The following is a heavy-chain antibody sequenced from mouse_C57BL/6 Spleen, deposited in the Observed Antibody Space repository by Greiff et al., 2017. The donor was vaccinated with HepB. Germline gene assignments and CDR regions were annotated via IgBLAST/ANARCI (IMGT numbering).Heavy chain of an antibody. CDR1: GYTFTSYW. J-gene: IGHJ2*01. CDR2: IDPSDSYT. D-gene: IGHD1-1*02. V-gene: IGHV1-69*01. CDR3: ARVGVVRGPLDY. Sequence: QVQLQQPGAELVMPGASVKLSCKASGYTFTSYWMHWVKQRPGQGLEWIGEIDPSDSYTNYNQKFKGKSTLTVDKSSSTAYMQLSSLTSEDSAVYYCARVGVVRGPLDYWGQGTTLTVSS.